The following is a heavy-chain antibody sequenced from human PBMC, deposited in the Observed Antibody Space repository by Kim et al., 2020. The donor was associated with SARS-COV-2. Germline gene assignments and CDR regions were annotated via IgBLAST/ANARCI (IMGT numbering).Heavy chain of an antibody. D-gene: IGHD3-9*01. Sequence: GGSLRLSCAASGFTFSDYYMSWIRQAPGKGLEWVSYISSSGSTIYYADSVKGRFTISRDNAKNSLYLQMNSLRAEDTAVYYCATLHAHYDILTGTDYWGQGTLVTVSS. V-gene: IGHV3-11*01. CDR3: ATLHAHYDILTGTDY. CDR1: GFTFSDYY. J-gene: IGHJ4*02. CDR2: ISSSGSTI.